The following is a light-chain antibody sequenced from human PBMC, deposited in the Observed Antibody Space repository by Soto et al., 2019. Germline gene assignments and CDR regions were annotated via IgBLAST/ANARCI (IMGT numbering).Light chain of an antibody. J-gene: IGLJ7*01. Sequence: QSVLTQPPSASGTPGQRVTISCSGSSPNIGGNAVNWYQQLPGTAPKVLIYSNNQRPSGVPDRFSGSKSGTSASLAISGLRSEDEADYYCAAWDDSLSAFVFGAGTQLTVL. CDR1: SPNIGGNA. V-gene: IGLV1-47*02. CDR3: AAWDDSLSAFV. CDR2: SNN.